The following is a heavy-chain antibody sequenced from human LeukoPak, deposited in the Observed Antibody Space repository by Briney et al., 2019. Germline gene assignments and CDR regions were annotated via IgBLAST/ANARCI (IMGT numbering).Heavy chain of an antibody. CDR2: ISWNSGSI. CDR3: ASTMIVNVGLAY. CDR1: GFTFDDYA. J-gene: IGHJ4*02. V-gene: IGHV3-9*01. D-gene: IGHD3-22*01. Sequence: PGGSLRLSCAASGFTFDDYAMHWVRQAPGKGLEWVSGISWNSGSIGYADSVKGRFTISRDNAKNSLYLQMNSLRAEDTAVYYCASTMIVNVGLAYWGQGTLVTVSS.